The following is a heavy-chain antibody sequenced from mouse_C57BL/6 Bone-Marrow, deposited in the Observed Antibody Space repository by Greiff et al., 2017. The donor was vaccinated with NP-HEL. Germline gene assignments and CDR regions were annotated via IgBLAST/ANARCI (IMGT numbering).Heavy chain of an antibody. CDR2: INYDGSST. V-gene: IGHV5-16*01. Sequence: EVQLVESEGGLVQPGSSMKLSCTTSGFTFSDYYMAWVRQVPEKGLDWVANINYDGSSTYYLDSLKSRFIISRDNAKNILYLQLSSLKSEDTATYYCAREGGLRRRTYAMDYWCQGTSVTVSS. J-gene: IGHJ4*01. D-gene: IGHD2-4*01. CDR1: GFTFSDYY. CDR3: AREGGLRRRTYAMDY.